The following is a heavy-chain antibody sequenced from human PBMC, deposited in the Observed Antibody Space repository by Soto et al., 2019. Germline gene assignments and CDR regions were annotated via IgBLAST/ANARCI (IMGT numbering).Heavy chain of an antibody. Sequence: SETLSLTCTVSGGSISSSSYYWGWIRQPPGKGLEWIGSIYYSGSTYYNPSLKSRVTISVDTSKNQFSLKLSSVTAADTAVYYCARVRRYSSNPIDYWGQGTLVTVSS. CDR2: IYYSGST. CDR3: ARVRRYSSNPIDY. D-gene: IGHD5-18*01. V-gene: IGHV4-39*01. J-gene: IGHJ4*02. CDR1: GGSISSSSYY.